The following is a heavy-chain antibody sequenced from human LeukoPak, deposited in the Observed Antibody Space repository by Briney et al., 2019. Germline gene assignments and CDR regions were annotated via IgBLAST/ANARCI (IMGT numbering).Heavy chain of an antibody. CDR3: VPTPEAYTSNWNV. J-gene: IGHJ4*02. V-gene: IGHV1-2*02. CDR1: GYTLTGYY. D-gene: IGHD1-20*01. CDR2: INPDTGFT. Sequence: ASVKVSCKASGYTLTGYYMHWVRQAPGQGLEFMGWINPDTGFTNYAQKFQGRVTLTRDTSISTAYMELRSLRSDDTAVYYCVPTPEAYTSNWNVWGRGTLVTVSS.